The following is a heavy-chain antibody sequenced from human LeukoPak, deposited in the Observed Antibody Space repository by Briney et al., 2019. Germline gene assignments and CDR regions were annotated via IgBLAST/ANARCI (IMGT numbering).Heavy chain of an antibody. Sequence: GGSLRLSCAAPGFTFSSYSMNWGRQAPGKGLEWGSYISSSSSTIYYADSVKGRFTISRDNAKNSLYLQMNSLRAEDTAVYYCAKAGYCSSTSCSSSIDPWGQGTLVTVSS. J-gene: IGHJ5*02. V-gene: IGHV3-48*01. D-gene: IGHD2-2*01. CDR2: ISSSSSTI. CDR1: GFTFSSYS. CDR3: AKAGYCSSTSCSSSIDP.